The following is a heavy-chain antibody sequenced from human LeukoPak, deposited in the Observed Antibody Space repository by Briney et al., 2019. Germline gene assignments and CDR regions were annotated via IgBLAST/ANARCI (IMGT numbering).Heavy chain of an antibody. CDR3: ARGGRYSPRDYYYYYYMDV. D-gene: IGHD2-15*01. J-gene: IGHJ6*03. V-gene: IGHV3-23*01. CDR1: GFTFSSFA. Sequence: GGSLRLSCAASGFTFSSFAMSWVRQAPGKGLEWVSSISGSGGSTYYADSVKGRFTISRDNSKNTLYLQMNSLRAEDTAVYYCARGGRYSPRDYYYYYYMDVWGKGTTVTVSS. CDR2: ISGSGGST.